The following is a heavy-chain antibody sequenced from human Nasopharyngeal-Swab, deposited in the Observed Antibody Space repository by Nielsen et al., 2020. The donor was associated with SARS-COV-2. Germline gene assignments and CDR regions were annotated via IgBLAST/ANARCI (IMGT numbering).Heavy chain of an antibody. D-gene: IGHD4-17*01. CDR3: TCAPETTTHPAY. CDR2: SRDKANGYTT. CDR1: GFTFSNYS. J-gene: IGHJ4*02. Sequence: GESLKISCAASGFTFSNYSMNWVRQAPGKGLEWVGRSRDKANGYTTEYAASVKGRFTISRDDSKNSLYMQMNSLQTEDTAVYYCTCAPETTTHPAYWGQGTLVTVSS. V-gene: IGHV3-72*01.